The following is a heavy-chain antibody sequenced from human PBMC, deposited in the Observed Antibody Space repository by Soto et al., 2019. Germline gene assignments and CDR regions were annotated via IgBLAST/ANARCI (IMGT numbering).Heavy chain of an antibody. CDR3: ARGVLYYYDSSGYPHWFDP. Sequence: PGGSLRLSCAASGFTFSSYEMNWVRQAPGKGLQWVSYISSSGSIIYYADSVKGRFTISRDNAKNSLYLQMSSLRAEDTAVYYGARGVLYYYDSSGYPHWFDPWGQGTLVTVSS. J-gene: IGHJ5*02. CDR2: ISSSGSII. D-gene: IGHD3-22*01. CDR1: GFTFSSYE. V-gene: IGHV3-48*03.